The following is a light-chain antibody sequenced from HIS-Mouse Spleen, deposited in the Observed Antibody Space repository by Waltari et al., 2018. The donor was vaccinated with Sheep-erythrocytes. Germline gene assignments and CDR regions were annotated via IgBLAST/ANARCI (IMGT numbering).Light chain of an antibody. J-gene: IGLJ1*01. CDR3: CSYAGSYNHV. CDR2: QDS. CDR1: KLGDKY. V-gene: IGLV3-1*01. Sequence: SYELTQPPSVSVSPGQTASITCSGDKLGDKYACWYQQKPGQSPVLVIYQDSKRPSGIPVRFSGSNSGNTATLTISGTQAMDEADYYCCSYAGSYNHVFATGTKVTVL.